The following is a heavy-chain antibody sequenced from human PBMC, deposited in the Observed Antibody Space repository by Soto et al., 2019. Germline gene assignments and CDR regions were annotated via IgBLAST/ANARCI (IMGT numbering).Heavy chain of an antibody. CDR3: ARVWSGYYKFDS. D-gene: IGHD3-3*01. CDR2: IYYSGTT. J-gene: IGHJ4*02. V-gene: IGHV4-39*01. Sequence: LSLTCSVSGGSISSSSGYYWGWIRQPPGKGLEWIGSIYYSGTTYYNPSLKSRVTISVDTSKNQFSLKLSSVTAADTAVYYCARVWSGYYKFDSWGQGTLVTVSS. CDR1: GGSISSSSGYY.